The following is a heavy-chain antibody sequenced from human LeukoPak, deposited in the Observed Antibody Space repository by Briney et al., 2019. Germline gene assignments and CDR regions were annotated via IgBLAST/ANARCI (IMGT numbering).Heavy chain of an antibody. J-gene: IGHJ4*02. CDR1: GFFFGGYW. Sequence: GGSLRLSCVVSGFFFGGYWMSWVRQAPGQGLEWVGRIKGKTDGGTTDYAAPVKGRFTISRDDSQNTLYLRMNSLKREDTAVYYCTTGFRMITFGGVRGNYFDYWGQGTLVTVSS. CDR3: TTGFRMITFGGVRGNYFDY. V-gene: IGHV3-15*01. CDR2: IKGKTDGGTT. D-gene: IGHD3-16*01.